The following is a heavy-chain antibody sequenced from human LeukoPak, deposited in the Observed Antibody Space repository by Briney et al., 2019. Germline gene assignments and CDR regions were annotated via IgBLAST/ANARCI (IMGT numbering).Heavy chain of an antibody. J-gene: IGHJ2*01. CDR1: GGSFSGYY. Sequence: SETLSLTCAVYGGSFSGYYWSWIRQPPGEGLEWIGEINHSGSTNYNPSLKSRVTISVDTSKNQFSLKLSSVTAADTAVYYCARRYCSSTSCYFWYFDLWGRGTLVTVSS. V-gene: IGHV4-34*01. CDR2: INHSGST. D-gene: IGHD2-2*01. CDR3: ARRYCSSTSCYFWYFDL.